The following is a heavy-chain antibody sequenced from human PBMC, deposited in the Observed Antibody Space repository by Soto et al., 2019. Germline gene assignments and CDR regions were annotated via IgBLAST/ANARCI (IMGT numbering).Heavy chain of an antibody. V-gene: IGHV3-20*04. J-gene: IGHJ4*02. CDR2: INWNGGST. D-gene: IGHD6-19*01. CDR1: GFTFDDYG. CDR3: ARLYSSAWYGPGRY. Sequence: GGSLRLSCAASGFTFDDYGMSWVRQAPGKGLEWVSGINWNGGSTGYADSVKGRFTISRDNAKNSLYLQMNSLRAEDTALYYCARLYSSAWYGPGRYWGQGTLVTVSS.